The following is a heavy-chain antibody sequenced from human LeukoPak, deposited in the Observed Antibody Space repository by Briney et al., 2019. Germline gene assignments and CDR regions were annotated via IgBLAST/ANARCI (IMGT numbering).Heavy chain of an antibody. Sequence: SETLSLTCTVSDGSISSGGYYWSWIRQHPGKGLEWIGYIYYSGSTYYNPSLKSRVTISVDTSKNQFSLKLSSVTAADTAVYYCARVVSAAGTIDYWGQGTLVTVSS. CDR3: ARVVSAAGTIDY. D-gene: IGHD6-13*01. CDR2: IYYSGST. CDR1: DGSISSGGYY. J-gene: IGHJ4*02. V-gene: IGHV4-31*03.